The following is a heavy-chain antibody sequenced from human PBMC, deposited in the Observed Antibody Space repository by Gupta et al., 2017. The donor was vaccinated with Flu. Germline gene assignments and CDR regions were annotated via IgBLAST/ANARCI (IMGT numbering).Heavy chain of an antibody. CDR1: GGTFSSYA. CDR2: IIPIFGTA. V-gene: IGHV1-69*01. Sequence: QVQLVQSGAEVKKPGSSVKVSCKASGGTFSSYAISWVRQAPGQGLEWMGGIIPIFGTANYAQKVQGGVTITADESTSTAYMELSSLRSEDTAVYYCARDLRYNWNDGVPYGMDVWGQGTTVTVSS. D-gene: IGHD1-20*01. CDR3: ARDLRYNWNDGVPYGMDV. J-gene: IGHJ6*02.